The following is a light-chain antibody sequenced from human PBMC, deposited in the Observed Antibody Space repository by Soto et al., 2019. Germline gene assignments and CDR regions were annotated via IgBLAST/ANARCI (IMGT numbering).Light chain of an antibody. CDR1: GSDVGGYKY. CDR3: SSYTSSVTYV. Sequence: QSVLTQPASVSGSPGQSITISCTGSGSDVGGYKYVSWYQQYPGKAPKLIIFEVSNRPSGVSDRFSGSKSGNTASLTIAGLQAEDEADSSCSSYTSSVTYVFGTGTKVTVL. CDR2: EVS. J-gene: IGLJ1*01. V-gene: IGLV2-14*01.